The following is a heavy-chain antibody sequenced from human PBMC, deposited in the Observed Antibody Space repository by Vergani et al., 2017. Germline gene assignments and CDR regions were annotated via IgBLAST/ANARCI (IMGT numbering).Heavy chain of an antibody. V-gene: IGHV3-30*01. J-gene: IGHJ4*02. CDR2: ISYDGSNK. D-gene: IGHD3-22*01. Sequence: QVQLVESGGGVVQPGRSLRLSCAASGFTFSSYAMHWVRQAPGKGLEWVAVISYDGSNKYYADSVKGRFTISRDNSKNTLYLQMNSLRAEDTAVYYCAREREWTYYYDSSGYPDFDYWGQGTLVTVSS. CDR3: AREREWTYYYDSSGYPDFDY. CDR1: GFTFSSYA.